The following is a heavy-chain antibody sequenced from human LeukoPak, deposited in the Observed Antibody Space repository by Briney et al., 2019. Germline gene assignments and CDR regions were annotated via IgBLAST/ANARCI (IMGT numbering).Heavy chain of an antibody. CDR3: AKLKESGYHWRGRDY. CDR2: ISGDGGST. J-gene: IGHJ4*02. D-gene: IGHD5-12*01. Sequence: AGGSLRLSCAASGFTFDDYAMHWVRQAPGKGLEWVSLISGDGGSTYYADSVKGRFTISRDNSKNSLYLQMDSLRTEDTALYYWAKLKESGYHWRGRDYWGQGTLVTVSS. CDR1: GFTFDDYA. V-gene: IGHV3-43*02.